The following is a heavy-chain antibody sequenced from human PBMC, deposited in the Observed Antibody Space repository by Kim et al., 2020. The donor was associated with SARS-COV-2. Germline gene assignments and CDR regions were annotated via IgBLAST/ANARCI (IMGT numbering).Heavy chain of an antibody. V-gene: IGHV3-23*01. D-gene: IGHD3-10*01. J-gene: IGHJ6*02. Sequence: GGSLRLSCAASGFTFSSYAMSWVRQAPGKGLEWVSAISGSGGSTYYADSVKGRFTISRDNSKNTLYLQMNSLRAEDTAVYYCAKDDHPGPITMVRGVMGLMDVWGQGTTVTVSS. CDR3: AKDDHPGPITMVRGVMGLMDV. CDR2: ISGSGGST. CDR1: GFTFSSYA.